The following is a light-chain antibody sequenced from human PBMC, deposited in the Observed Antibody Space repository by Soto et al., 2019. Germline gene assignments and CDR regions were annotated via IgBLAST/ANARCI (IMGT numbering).Light chain of an antibody. V-gene: IGLV2-14*01. CDR1: SSDVGGYDY. CDR3: SSYTSSSTLV. J-gene: IGLJ2*01. CDR2: EVS. Sequence: QSVLTQPASVSGSPGQSITISCTGTSSDVGGYDYVSWYQQHPGKAPKLMIYEVSNRPSGVSNRFSGSKSGNTASLTISGLQAEDEGDYYCSSYTSSSTLVFGGGTKVTLL.